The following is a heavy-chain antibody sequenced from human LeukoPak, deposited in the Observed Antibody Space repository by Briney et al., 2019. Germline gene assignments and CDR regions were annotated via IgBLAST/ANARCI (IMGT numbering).Heavy chain of an antibody. CDR3: ARGRPHGNDY. D-gene: IGHD4-23*01. Sequence: GGSLRLSCAASGFTFSSYWMNWVRQAPGKGLVWVSRIASDGSSTTYADSVKGRFSISRDNAKNTLYLQMSSLRVEDAAVYYCARGRPHGNDYWGQGTLVTVSS. V-gene: IGHV3-74*01. CDR1: GFTFSSYW. J-gene: IGHJ4*02. CDR2: IASDGSST.